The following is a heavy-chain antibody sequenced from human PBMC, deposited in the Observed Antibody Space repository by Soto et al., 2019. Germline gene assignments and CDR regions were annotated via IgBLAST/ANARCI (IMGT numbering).Heavy chain of an antibody. Sequence: EVQLVESGGGLVQPGGSLRLSCAASGFTFSSYWMSWVRQAPGKGLEWVANIKQDGSKKYYVDSVKGRFTIARDNAKNSLYLQMNSLRAEDTAVYYCARDPGSYLYYFDYWGQGTLVTVSS. CDR2: IKQDGSKK. D-gene: IGHD1-26*01. CDR1: GFTFSSYW. V-gene: IGHV3-7*05. CDR3: ARDPGSYLYYFDY. J-gene: IGHJ4*02.